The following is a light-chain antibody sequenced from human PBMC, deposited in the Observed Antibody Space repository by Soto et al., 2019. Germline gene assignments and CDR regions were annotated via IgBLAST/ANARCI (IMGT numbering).Light chain of an antibody. CDR1: PSVTNF. J-gene: IGKJ5*01. Sequence: EIVLTQSPATLSLSPGERATLSCRASPSVTNFLAWYQQKPGQAPRLLIYGAFNRATGIPARFSGSGSGTQFTLTISSLQSEDSAVYYCQQYNNWPPITFGQGTRLEIK. CDR2: GAF. V-gene: IGKV3D-15*01. CDR3: QQYNNWPPIT.